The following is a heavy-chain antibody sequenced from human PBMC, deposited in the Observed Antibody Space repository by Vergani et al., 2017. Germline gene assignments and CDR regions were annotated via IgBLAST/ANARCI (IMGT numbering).Heavy chain of an antibody. J-gene: IGHJ4*02. V-gene: IGHV1-46*03. D-gene: IGHD3-9*01. Sequence: QVQVVQSGAEVKKSGASVKVSCKTSGYTFSNYYMHWVRQAPGQGLEWMGIINPSGGHTNYAQKCQGKVTMTRDTSTSTVYMELSRLRSEDTAIYYCARGDYGILSGYRYWGQGTLVTVSA. CDR3: ARGDYGILSGYRY. CDR1: GYTFSNYY. CDR2: INPSGGHT.